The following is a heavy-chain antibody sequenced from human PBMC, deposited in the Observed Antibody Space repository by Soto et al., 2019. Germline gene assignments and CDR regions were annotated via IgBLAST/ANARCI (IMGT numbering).Heavy chain of an antibody. CDR2: ISYDGSNK. V-gene: IGHV3-30*18. CDR3: AKVGAAAGNGMDV. Sequence: GGSLRLSCAASGFTFSSYGMHWVRQAPGKGLEWVAVISYDGSNKYYADSVKGRFTISRDNSKNTLYLQMNSLRAEDTAVYYCAKVGAAAGNGMDVWGQGTTVTVSS. D-gene: IGHD6-13*01. J-gene: IGHJ6*02. CDR1: GFTFSSYG.